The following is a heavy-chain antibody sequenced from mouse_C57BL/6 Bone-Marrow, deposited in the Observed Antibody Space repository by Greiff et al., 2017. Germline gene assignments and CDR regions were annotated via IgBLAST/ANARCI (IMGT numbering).Heavy chain of an antibody. CDR2: IDPADSYT. D-gene: IGHD1-1*01. J-gene: IGHJ2*01. Sequence: VQLQQSGAELVMPGASVKLSCKASGYTFTSYWMHWVKQRPGQGLEWIGEIDPADSYTNYNQKFKGKSTLTVDKSSSTAYMQLSSLTSEDSAVYYCAREPYYYGSSSYYFDYWGQGTTLTVSS. CDR3: AREPYYYGSSSYYFDY. CDR1: GYTFTSYW. V-gene: IGHV1-69*01.